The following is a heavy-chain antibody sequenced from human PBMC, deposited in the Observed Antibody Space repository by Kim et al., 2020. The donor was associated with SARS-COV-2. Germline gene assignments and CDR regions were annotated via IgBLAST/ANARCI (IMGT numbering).Heavy chain of an antibody. CDR3: ATDAAMIDYYGMDV. CDR2: FDPDDVET. J-gene: IGHJ6*02. D-gene: IGHD2-2*01. V-gene: IGHV1-24*01. Sequence: ASVKVSCKVSGYTLTELSMHWVRQAPGKGLEWMGGFDPDDVETIYAQKFQGRVTMTEDTSTDTAYMELSSLRSEDTAVYYCATDAAMIDYYGMDVWGQGTTVTGSS. CDR1: GYTLTELS.